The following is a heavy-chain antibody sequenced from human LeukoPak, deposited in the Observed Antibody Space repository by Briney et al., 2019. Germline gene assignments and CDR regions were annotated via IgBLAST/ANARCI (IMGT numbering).Heavy chain of an antibody. J-gene: IGHJ4*02. D-gene: IGHD6-13*01. V-gene: IGHV3-21*01. CDR2: ISSSSSYI. Sequence: GGSLRLSCAASGFTFSSYSMNWVRQAPGKGLEWVSSISSSSSYIYYADSVKGRFTISRDNAKNSLYLQMNSLRAEDTAVYYCARGGGSSWYTDYWGQGTLVTVSS. CDR1: GFTFSSYS. CDR3: ARGGGSSWYTDY.